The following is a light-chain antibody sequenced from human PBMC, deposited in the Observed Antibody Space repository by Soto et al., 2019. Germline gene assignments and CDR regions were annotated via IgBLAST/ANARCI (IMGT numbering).Light chain of an antibody. CDR1: QSVGGD. V-gene: IGKV3-15*01. CDR2: GTS. CDR3: QQYNNWPRT. Sequence: EIVMTQSPATLSVSPGERATLSCRASQSVGGDLAWYQQKPGQAPRLLIYGTSTRATGTPTRFSGSGSGTAFTLTISSLQSEDFAVYYCQQYNNWPRTFGQGTKVDIK. J-gene: IGKJ1*01.